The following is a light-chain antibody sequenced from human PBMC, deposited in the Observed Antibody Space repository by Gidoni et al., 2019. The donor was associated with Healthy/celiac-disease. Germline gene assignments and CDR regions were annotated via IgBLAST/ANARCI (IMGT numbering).Light chain of an antibody. CDR3: QQYGSSPRT. V-gene: IGKV3-20*01. CDR1: QSVSSSY. J-gene: IGKJ1*01. CDR2: GAS. Sequence: EIVFTQSPGTLSLSPGERATLSCRASQSVSSSYLDWYQQKPGQAPRLLIYGASSRSTGIPDRFSGSGSGTDFTLTISRLEPEDFAVYYCQQYGSSPRTFGQGTKVEIK.